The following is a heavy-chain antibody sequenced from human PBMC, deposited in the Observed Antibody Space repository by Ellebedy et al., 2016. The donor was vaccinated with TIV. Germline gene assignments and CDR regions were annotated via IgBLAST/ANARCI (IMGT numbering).Heavy chain of an antibody. J-gene: IGHJ5*02. D-gene: IGHD4-17*01. CDR3: ARRASYGDYAVQVNPWFDP. CDR1: GFNFRSYW. CDR2: IRQEGDEI. V-gene: IGHV3-7*01. Sequence: PGGSLRLSCAASGFNFRSYWMTWVRQAPGKGLEWVAKIRQEGDEIYYVESVKGRFTISRDNAKNSLFLQMNSLEVEDTAVYYCARRASYGDYAVQVNPWFDPWGQGTLVTVSS.